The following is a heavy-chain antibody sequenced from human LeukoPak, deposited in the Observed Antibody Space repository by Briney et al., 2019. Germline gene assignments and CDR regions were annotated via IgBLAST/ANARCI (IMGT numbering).Heavy chain of an antibody. D-gene: IGHD3-22*01. J-gene: IGHJ4*02. CDR3: VRGVGLYDSIGYFDY. CDR1: GFTYNICA. CDR2: ISYDGSNK. Sequence: GGSLRLSCAASGFTYNICAMHWVRQAPGKGLEWVTTISYDGSNKYYADSVRGRFTISRDNSKNALYLQMNSLRADDTAVYYCVRGVGLYDSIGYFDYWGREPWSPSPQ. V-gene: IGHV3-30-3*01.